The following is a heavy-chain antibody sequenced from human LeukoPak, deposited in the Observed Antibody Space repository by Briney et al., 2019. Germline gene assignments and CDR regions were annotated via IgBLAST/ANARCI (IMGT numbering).Heavy chain of an antibody. CDR2: IYYSGST. CDR3: ARDSCSSTSCPSTQLWLPWFDP. D-gene: IGHD2-2*01. J-gene: IGHJ5*02. CDR1: GGSISSYY. Sequence: PSETLSPTCTVSGGSISSYYWSWIRQPPGKGLEWIGYIYYSGSTNYNPSLKSRVTISVDTSKNQFSLKLSSVTAADTAVYYCARDSCSSTSCPSTQLWLPWFDPWGQGTLVTVSS. V-gene: IGHV4-59*01.